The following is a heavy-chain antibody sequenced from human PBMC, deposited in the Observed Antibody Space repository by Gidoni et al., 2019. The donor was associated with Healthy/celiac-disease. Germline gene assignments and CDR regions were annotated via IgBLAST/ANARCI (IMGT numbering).Heavy chain of an antibody. Sequence: EVQLLESGGGLVQPGGSLRLSCAASGFTFSSYAMSGVRQAPGKGLGWVSAISGSGGSTYYADSVKGRFTISRDNSKNTLYLQMNSLRAEDTAVYYCAKVPEESYGDYEGWFDPWGQGTLVTVSS. V-gene: IGHV3-23*01. J-gene: IGHJ5*02. CDR1: GFTFSSYA. CDR2: ISGSGGST. CDR3: AKVPEESYGDYEGWFDP. D-gene: IGHD4-17*01.